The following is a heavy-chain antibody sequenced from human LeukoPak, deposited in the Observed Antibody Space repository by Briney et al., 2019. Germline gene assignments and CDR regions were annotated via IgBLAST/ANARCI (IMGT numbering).Heavy chain of an antibody. D-gene: IGHD3-16*01. J-gene: IGHJ3*02. CDR3: AKTTQYDYVWAFDI. V-gene: IGHV3-23*01. CDR2: ISGSGGST. Sequence: GGSLRLSCAASGFIVSSNYMSWVRQAPGKGLEWVSAISGSGGSTYYADSVKGRFTISRDNSKNTLYLQMNSLRAEDTAVYYCAKTTQYDYVWAFDIWGQGTMVTVSS. CDR1: GFIVSSNY.